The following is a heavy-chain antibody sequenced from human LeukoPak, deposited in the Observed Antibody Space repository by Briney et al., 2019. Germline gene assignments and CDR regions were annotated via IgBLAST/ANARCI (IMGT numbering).Heavy chain of an antibody. J-gene: IGHJ4*02. D-gene: IGHD6-13*01. CDR1: GIPFSDYY. CDR2: ISSSSSYT. V-gene: IGHV3-11*03. CDR3: AAGTAADF. Sequence: GGSLRLSCVVSGIPFSDYYMNWIRQAPGKGLEWISYISSSSSYTDYADSVKGRFTISRDSAKSALYLQLNSLRLEDTAVYYCAAGTAADFWGQGTLVTVSS.